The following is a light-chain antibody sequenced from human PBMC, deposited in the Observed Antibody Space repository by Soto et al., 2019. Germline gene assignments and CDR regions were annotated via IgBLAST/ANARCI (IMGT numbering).Light chain of an antibody. CDR3: QQYNNWPQT. V-gene: IGKV3-15*01. CDR1: QSVSSSN. Sequence: EIVLTQSPGTLSLSPGERATLSCRASQSVSSSNLAWFQQKPGQAPRLLIYGAYTRATGFPARFSGSGSGTEFTLTISSLQSEDFAVYYCQQYNNWPQTFGQGTKVDIK. J-gene: IGKJ1*01. CDR2: GAY.